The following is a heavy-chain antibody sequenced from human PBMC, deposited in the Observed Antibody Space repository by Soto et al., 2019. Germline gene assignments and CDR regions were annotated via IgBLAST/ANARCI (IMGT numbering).Heavy chain of an antibody. CDR2: IKGDGSST. J-gene: IGHJ4*02. CDR3: ARDPFGATTY. CDR1: GFTFSGYW. D-gene: IGHD1-26*01. V-gene: IGHV3-74*01. Sequence: EVQLVESGGGLVQPGGSLRLSCAASGFTFSGYWMHWVRQVPGKGLVWVSRIKGDGSSTSYADSVKGRFTISRDNAKNTLYLQMNSLRAEEKAVYYCARDPFGATTYWGQGTLVTVSS.